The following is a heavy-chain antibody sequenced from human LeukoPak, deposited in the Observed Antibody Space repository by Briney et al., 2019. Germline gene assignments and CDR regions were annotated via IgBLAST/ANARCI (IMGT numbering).Heavy chain of an antibody. CDR1: GFTFSSCS. V-gene: IGHV3-21*01. D-gene: IGHD3-22*01. CDR2: ISSSSSYI. CDR3: AGVSYYYDTTPGCDY. J-gene: IGHJ4*02. Sequence: GGSLRLSCAASGFTFSSCSMNWVRQAPGKGLEWVSSISSSSSYIYYADSVKGRFTISRDNAKNSLYLQMNSLRAEDTAVYYCAGVSYYYDTTPGCDYWGQGTLVTVSS.